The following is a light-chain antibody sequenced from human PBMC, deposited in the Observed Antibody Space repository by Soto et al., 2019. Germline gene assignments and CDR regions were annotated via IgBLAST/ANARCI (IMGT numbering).Light chain of an antibody. CDR2: GAS. CDR1: QSVSSSY. CDR3: QQYSRSEWT. J-gene: IGKJ1*01. V-gene: IGKV3-20*01. Sequence: EIVLTQSPGTLSLSPGERATLSCRASQSVSSSYLAWFQQKPGQAPRLLIYGASSRATGIPDRFSGSGSGTDFSLTISRLEPEDFAVYYCQQYSRSEWTFGQGTKVEIK.